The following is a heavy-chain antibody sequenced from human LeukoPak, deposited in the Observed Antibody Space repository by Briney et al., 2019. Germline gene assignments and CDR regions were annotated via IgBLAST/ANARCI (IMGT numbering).Heavy chain of an antibody. Sequence: GGSLRLSCSASGFTFSSYAMYWVRQAPGKGLESVSTISSNGVTTYYEDSVKGRFTISRDNSMNTLYLQMSSLRPDDTAVYYCVKGEYSSTWLLDYWGQGTLVTVSS. D-gene: IGHD6-13*01. CDR1: GFTFSSYA. CDR2: ISSNGVTT. V-gene: IGHV3-64D*06. CDR3: VKGEYSSTWLLDY. J-gene: IGHJ4*02.